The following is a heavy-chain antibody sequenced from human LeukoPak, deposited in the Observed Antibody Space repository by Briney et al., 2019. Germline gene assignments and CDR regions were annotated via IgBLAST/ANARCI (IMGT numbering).Heavy chain of an antibody. D-gene: IGHD3-3*01. Sequence: GGSLRLSCAASGFNFSKYSMNWVRQAPGKGLEWVSYISSNGSSVQYADSVKGRFTFSRDNAKNSLYLQMNSLRAEDTAVYYCARDGYDFWSGSIYYYFYMDVWGKGTTVTVSS. CDR3: ARDGYDFWSGSIYYYFYMDV. V-gene: IGHV3-48*01. CDR1: GFNFSKYS. J-gene: IGHJ6*03. CDR2: ISSNGSSV.